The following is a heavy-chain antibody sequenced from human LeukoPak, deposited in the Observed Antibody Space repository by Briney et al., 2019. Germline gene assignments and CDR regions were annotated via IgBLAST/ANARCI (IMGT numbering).Heavy chain of an antibody. CDR3: ARDAVGATGGFDY. V-gene: IGHV3-49*04. D-gene: IGHD1-26*01. J-gene: IGHJ4*02. CDR1: GFTFGDYA. Sequence: GGSLRLACTASGFTFGDYAMSWVRQAPGKGLEWVGFIRSKAYGGTTEYAASVKGRFTISRDDSKSIAYLQMNSLKTEDTAVYYCARDAVGATGGFDYWGQGTLVTVSS. CDR2: IRSKAYGGTT.